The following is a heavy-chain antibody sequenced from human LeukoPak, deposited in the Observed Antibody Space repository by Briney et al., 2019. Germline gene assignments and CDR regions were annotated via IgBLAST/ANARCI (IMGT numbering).Heavy chain of an antibody. CDR3: ATGLHSMDV. CDR1: GGSFSGYY. Sequence: SETLSLTCAVYGGSFSGYYWSWIRQPPGKGLEWIGEINHSGSTYYNPSLKSRVTISVDTSKNQFSLKLSSVTAADTAVYYCATGLHSMDVWGKGTTVTISS. D-gene: IGHD1-14*01. J-gene: IGHJ6*03. CDR2: INHSGST. V-gene: IGHV4-34*01.